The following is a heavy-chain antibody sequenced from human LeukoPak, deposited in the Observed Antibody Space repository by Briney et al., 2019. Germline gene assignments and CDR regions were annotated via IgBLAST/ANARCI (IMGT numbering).Heavy chain of an antibody. CDR3: ARDKNYDSSGLYGMDV. D-gene: IGHD3-22*01. CDR1: GGSISSYY. V-gene: IGHV4-4*07. CDR2: IYTSGST. J-gene: IGHJ6*02. Sequence: SETLSLTCTVSGGSISSYYWSWIRQPAGKGLEWTGRIYTSGSTNYNPSLKSRVTMSVDTSKNQFSLKLSSVTAADTAVYYCARDKNYDSSGLYGMDVWGQGTTVTVSS.